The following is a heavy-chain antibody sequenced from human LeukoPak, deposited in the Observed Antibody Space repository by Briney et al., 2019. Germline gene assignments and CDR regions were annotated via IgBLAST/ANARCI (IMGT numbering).Heavy chain of an antibody. D-gene: IGHD6-19*01. CDR1: GFTFTTSW. V-gene: IGHV3-7*01. Sequence: GGSLRLSCAASGFTFTTSWMSWVRQAPGKGLEWVANIKQDGSQGYYVDSVKGRFTISRDNTKNSLYLQMNSLRAEDTAVYYCAGAMFNNGWYPDYFDYWGQGTLVTVSS. CDR2: IKQDGSQG. CDR3: AGAMFNNGWYPDYFDY. J-gene: IGHJ4*02.